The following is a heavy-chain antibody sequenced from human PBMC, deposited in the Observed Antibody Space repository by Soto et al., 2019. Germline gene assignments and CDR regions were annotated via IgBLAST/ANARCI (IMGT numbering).Heavy chain of an antibody. CDR3: ARGSYYDSSGDESYYYYYGMDV. Sequence: ASVKVSCKASGYTFTGYYMHWVRQAPGQGLEWMGWINPNSGGTNYAQKFQGRVTMTRDTSISTAYMELSRLRSDDTAVYYCARGSYYDSSGDESYYYYYGMDVWGQGTTVTVSS. J-gene: IGHJ6*02. V-gene: IGHV1-2*02. CDR2: INPNSGGT. CDR1: GYTFTGYY. D-gene: IGHD3-22*01.